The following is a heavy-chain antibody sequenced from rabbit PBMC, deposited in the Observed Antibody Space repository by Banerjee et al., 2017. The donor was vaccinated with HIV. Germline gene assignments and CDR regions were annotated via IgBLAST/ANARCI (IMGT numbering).Heavy chain of an antibody. Sequence: QSLEESGGGLVKPGASLTLTCKASGFSLSSGHDMCWVRQAPGKGPEWIACIFGGSSGSTYYASWAKGRFTISKTSSTTVTLQMTSLTAADTATYFCARAGGDGYSGADRLDLWGQGTLVTVS. CDR3: ARAGGDGYSGADRLDL. D-gene: IGHD7-1*01. V-gene: IGHV1S40*01. CDR2: IFGGSSGST. J-gene: IGHJ3*01. CDR1: GFSLSSGHD.